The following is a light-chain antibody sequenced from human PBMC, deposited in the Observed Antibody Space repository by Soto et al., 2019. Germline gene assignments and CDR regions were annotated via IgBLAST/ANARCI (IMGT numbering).Light chain of an antibody. J-gene: IGKJ4*01. CDR1: QSISNY. Sequence: DIQMTQSPFSLPASVGDRVNITCRASQSISNYLNWYQQKLGRAPSLLIHGASSLQGGVPSGFSGSGSGTDFTLTISSLQPDDFTTYYCQQTYSAPLTFGGGTKVEI. CDR3: QQTYSAPLT. V-gene: IGKV1-39*01. CDR2: GAS.